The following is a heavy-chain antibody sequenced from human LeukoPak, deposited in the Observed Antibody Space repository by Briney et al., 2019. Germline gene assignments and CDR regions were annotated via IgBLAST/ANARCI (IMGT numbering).Heavy chain of an antibody. D-gene: IGHD6-13*01. CDR3: ARVIFPGIAAAGTWINWFDP. CDR2: IYYSGST. Sequence: SETLSLTCTVSGGSISSSSYYWGWIRQPPGKGLEWIGSIYYSGSTYYNPSLKSRVTISVDTSKNQFSLKLSSVTAADTAVYYCARVIFPGIAAAGTWINWFDPWGQGTLVTVSS. V-gene: IGHV4-39*07. J-gene: IGHJ5*02. CDR1: GGSISSSSYY.